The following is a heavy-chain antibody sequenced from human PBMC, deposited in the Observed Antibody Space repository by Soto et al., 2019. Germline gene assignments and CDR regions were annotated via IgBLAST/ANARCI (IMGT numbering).Heavy chain of an antibody. Sequence: GGSLRLSCAASACTFKNFAMHWVRQAPGKGLEWVVVISSPGSDKYYADCVKGRFTSSRDNSRNTRYLQMNSLRAEDTAAYYCAKDPDLAAADYNFDYWGQETLVTVSS. V-gene: IGHV3-30*18. CDR2: ISSPGSDK. CDR3: AKDPDLAAADYNFDY. J-gene: IGHJ4*02. CDR1: ACTFKNFA. D-gene: IGHD6-13*01.